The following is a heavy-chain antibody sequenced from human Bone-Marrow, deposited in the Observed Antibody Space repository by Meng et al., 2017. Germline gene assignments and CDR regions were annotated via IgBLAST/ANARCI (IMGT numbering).Heavy chain of an antibody. Sequence: SETLSLTCAVYGGSFSGYYWSWIRQPPGKGLEWIGEINHSGSTNYNPSLKSRVTISVDTSKNQFSLKLSSVTAADTAVYYCARGKLFPREARSHYYDSSGYPLFDYWGQGTLVTVYS. V-gene: IGHV4-34*01. CDR2: INHSGST. CDR3: ARGKLFPREARSHYYDSSGYPLFDY. D-gene: IGHD3-22*01. CDR1: GGSFSGYY. J-gene: IGHJ4*02.